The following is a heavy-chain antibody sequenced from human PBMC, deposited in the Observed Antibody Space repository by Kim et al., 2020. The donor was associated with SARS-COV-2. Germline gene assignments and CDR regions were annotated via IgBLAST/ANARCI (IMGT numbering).Heavy chain of an antibody. CDR3: ARVGMGGGAVAGNY. V-gene: IGHV4-34*01. J-gene: IGHJ4*02. CDR2: INHSGST. D-gene: IGHD6-19*01. Sequence: SETLSLTCAVYGGSFSGYYWSWIRQPPGKGLEWIGEINHSGSTNYNPSLKSRVTISVDTSKNQFSLKLSSVTAADTAVYYCARVGMGGGAVAGNYWGQGTLVTVSS. CDR1: GGSFSGYY.